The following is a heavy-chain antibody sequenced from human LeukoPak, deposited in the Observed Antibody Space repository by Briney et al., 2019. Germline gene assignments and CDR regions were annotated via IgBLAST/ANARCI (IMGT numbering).Heavy chain of an antibody. Sequence: SETLSLTCTVSSGSVTSNTYYWSWLRQPPGTGLEWIGYFFNRETTNYNPSLKSRVPISVDTSKNQFSLRLTLVTAADTAVYYCGGDISRAHGFDIWGQGTMVTVSS. CDR3: GGDISRAHGFDI. CDR1: SGSVTSNTYY. CDR2: FFNRETT. V-gene: IGHV4-61*01. J-gene: IGHJ3*02.